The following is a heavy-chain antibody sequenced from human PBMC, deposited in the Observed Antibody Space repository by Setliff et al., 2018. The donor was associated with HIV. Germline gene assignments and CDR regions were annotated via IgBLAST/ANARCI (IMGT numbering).Heavy chain of an antibody. Sequence: SVKVSCKASGDSFSNYAISWVRQAPGQGLEWMGQIVPIFGTPSYAQKFQGRVTMTRDTSTSSVYMELRSLRSDDTAVYYCARGGSSVWDTWFDSWGQGTLVTVSS. V-gene: IGHV1-69*06. CDR1: GDSFSNYA. D-gene: IGHD3-16*01. CDR3: ARGGSSVWDTWFDS. CDR2: IVPIFGTP. J-gene: IGHJ5*01.